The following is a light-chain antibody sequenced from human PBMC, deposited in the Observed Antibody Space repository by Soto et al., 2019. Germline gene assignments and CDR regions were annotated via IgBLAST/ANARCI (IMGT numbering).Light chain of an antibody. Sequence: EIPMTQSPAALSASVVDGFTITFLASHPISNYLNWYQHRPGKAPKLLIYGASTLQSGVPSRFSGSESGTDFTLTITSLQPEDCATYYCQQTYATPITFGQGTRLEIK. V-gene: IGKV1-39*01. CDR2: GAS. CDR1: HPISNY. J-gene: IGKJ5*01. CDR3: QQTYATPIT.